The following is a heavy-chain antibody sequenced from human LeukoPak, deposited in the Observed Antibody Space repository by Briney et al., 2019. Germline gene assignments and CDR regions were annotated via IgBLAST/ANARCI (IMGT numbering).Heavy chain of an antibody. Sequence: PSETLSLTCAVSGYSISSGYYWGWIRQPPGKGLEWIGSIYHSGSTYYNPSLKSRVTISVDTSKNQFSLKLSSVTAADTAVYYCARLVRSYYFDHWGQGTLVTVSS. CDR1: GYSISSGYY. CDR3: ARLVRSYYFDH. J-gene: IGHJ4*02. D-gene: IGHD4-23*01. CDR2: IYHSGST. V-gene: IGHV4-38-2*01.